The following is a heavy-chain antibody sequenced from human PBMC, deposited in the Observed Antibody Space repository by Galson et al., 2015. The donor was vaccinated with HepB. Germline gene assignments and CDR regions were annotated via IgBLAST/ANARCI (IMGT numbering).Heavy chain of an antibody. CDR2: ISAYNGNT. V-gene: IGHV1-18*04. J-gene: IGHJ6*02. D-gene: IGHD3-10*01. CDR1: GYTFTTYG. CDR3: ARDLVTRVRGVGGMDV. Sequence: SVKVSCKASGYTFTTYGISWVRQAPGQGLEWMGWISAYNGNTNYAQKLQGRVTMTTDTSTSTAYMELRSLRSDDTAVYYCARDLVTRVRGVGGMDVWGQGTTVTVSS.